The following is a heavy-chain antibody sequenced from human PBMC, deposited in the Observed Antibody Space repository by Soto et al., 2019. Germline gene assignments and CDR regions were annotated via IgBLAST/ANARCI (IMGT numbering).Heavy chain of an antibody. CDR2: IKSKTDGGTT. D-gene: IGHD3-10*01. V-gene: IGHV3-15*01. CDR1: GFTFSNAW. Sequence: GGSLRLSCAASGFTFSNAWMSWVRQAPGKGLEWVGRIKSKTDGGTTDYAAPVKGRFTISRDDSKNTLYLQMNSLKTEDTAVYYCTTALILWFGEPKLPSYYYYYMDVWGKGTTVTVSS. CDR3: TTALILWFGEPKLPSYYYYYMDV. J-gene: IGHJ6*03.